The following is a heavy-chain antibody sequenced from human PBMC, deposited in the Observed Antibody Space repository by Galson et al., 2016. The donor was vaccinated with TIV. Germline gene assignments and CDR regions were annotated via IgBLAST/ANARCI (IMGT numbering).Heavy chain of an antibody. CDR1: GGSFMNYA. D-gene: IGHD1-14*01. CDR2: IIPIFGTG. V-gene: IGHV1-69*06. J-gene: IGHJ6*03. CDR3: AGPPTFGNVYHYYMDV. Sequence: SVKVSCKASGGSFMNYAVSWVRQAPGQGPEWMGRIIPIFGTGNYAQKFQGRVTITADIFASTAYMELSSLTSDDTAVYYCAGPPTFGNVYHYYMDVGGKGTAVTVSS.